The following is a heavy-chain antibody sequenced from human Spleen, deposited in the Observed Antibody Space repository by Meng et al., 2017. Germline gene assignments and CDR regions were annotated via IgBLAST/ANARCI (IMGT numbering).Heavy chain of an antibody. CDR2: ISYTGTYI. D-gene: IGHD2-8*01. Sequence: EVQLVESGGGLVKPGGSLRLSWAASGFTFSSYNMIWVRQAPGKGLEWVSSISYTGTYIYYTDSLKGRFTISRDNANNSLYLQMNSLRAEDTAIYYCVRGWSSPDSWGQGTLVTVSS. J-gene: IGHJ5*01. V-gene: IGHV3-21*01. CDR1: GFTFSSYN. CDR3: VRGWSSPDS.